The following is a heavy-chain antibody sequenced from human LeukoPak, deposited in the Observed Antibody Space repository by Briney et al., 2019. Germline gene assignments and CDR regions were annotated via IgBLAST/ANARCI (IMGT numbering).Heavy chain of an antibody. V-gene: IGHV3-15*01. CDR1: GFTFSNTW. D-gene: IGHD6-13*01. CDR3: TTGLRAADTN. CDR2: IKSKTDGGTT. J-gene: IGHJ4*02. Sequence: GGSLRLTCAVSGFTFSNTWMSWVRQAPGKGLEWVGRIKSKTDGGTTDYAAPVKGRFTISRDDSKNTLYLQMNSLKTEDTAVYYCTTGLRAADTNWGLGTLVTVSS.